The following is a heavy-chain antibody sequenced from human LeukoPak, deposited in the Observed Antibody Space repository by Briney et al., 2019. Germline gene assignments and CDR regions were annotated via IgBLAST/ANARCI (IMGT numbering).Heavy chain of an antibody. Sequence: SETLSLTCTVSGGSISSGGYYWSWIRQHPGKGLEWIGYIYYSGSTYYNPSLKSRVTISVDTSKNQFSLKLSPVTAADTAVYYCARSAQMGSGSYRPGSIYDYWGQGTLVTVSS. J-gene: IGHJ4*02. CDR3: ARSAQMGSGSYRPGSIYDY. CDR2: IYYSGST. V-gene: IGHV4-31*03. CDR1: GGSISSGGYY. D-gene: IGHD1-26*01.